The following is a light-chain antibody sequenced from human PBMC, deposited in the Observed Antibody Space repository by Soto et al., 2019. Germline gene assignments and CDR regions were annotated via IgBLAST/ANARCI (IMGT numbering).Light chain of an antibody. CDR1: QSVRSSF. J-gene: IGKJ2*01. Sequence: EIVLTQSPDTLSLSPGERATLSCRASQSVRSSFFAWYQQKPGQSPRLLIYGATSRATGIPERFSGSGSETDFTLTIYRLEPEDFAVYYCQQYGSSPYTFGQGTKLEIK. CDR3: QQYGSSPYT. CDR2: GAT. V-gene: IGKV3-20*01.